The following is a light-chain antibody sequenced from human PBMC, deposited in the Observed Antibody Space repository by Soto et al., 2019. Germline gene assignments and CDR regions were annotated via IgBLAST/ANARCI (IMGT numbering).Light chain of an antibody. J-gene: IGKJ1*01. CDR1: ERIGTY. V-gene: IGKV3-11*01. Sequence: EIVLTQSPGTLSLSPGDRATLSCRASERIGTYLAWYQQKPGQAPRLLIYDASNRATGVPARFSGTGSGTDFTLTISSLESEDFAVYFCQHRSNSPPIWTFGQGTKVEIK. CDR2: DAS. CDR3: QHRSNSPPIWT.